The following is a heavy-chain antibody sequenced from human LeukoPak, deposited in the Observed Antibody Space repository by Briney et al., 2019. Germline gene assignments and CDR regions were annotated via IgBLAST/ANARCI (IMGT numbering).Heavy chain of an antibody. CDR3: ARRTDRSFWYLGY. V-gene: IGHV5-51*01. CDR2: IYPGDSDT. J-gene: IGHJ4*02. CDR1: GYSFTNYW. Sequence: GESLKISCKGSGYSFTNYWIGWVRQMPGKGPEWMGIIYPGDSDTRYSPSFQGQVTISADKSISTAYLQWSSLKASDTAMYYCARRTDRSFWYLGYWGQGTLVTVSS.